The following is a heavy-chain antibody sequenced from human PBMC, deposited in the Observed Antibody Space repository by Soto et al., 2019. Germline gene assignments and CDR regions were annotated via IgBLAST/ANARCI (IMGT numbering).Heavy chain of an antibody. V-gene: IGHV4-31*03. CDR3: ARDQRYFDWLLPISWFDP. D-gene: IGHD3-9*01. J-gene: IGHJ5*02. CDR2: IYYSGST. Sequence: SETLSLTCTVSGGSISSGGYYWSWIRQHPGKGLEWIGYIYYSGSTYYNPSLKSRVTISVDTSKNHFSLKLSSVTAADTALYYCARDQRYFDWLLPISWFDPWGQGTLVTVSS. CDR1: GGSISSGGYY.